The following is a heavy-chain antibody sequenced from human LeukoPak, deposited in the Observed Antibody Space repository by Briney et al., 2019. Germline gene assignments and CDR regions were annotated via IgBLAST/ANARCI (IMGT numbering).Heavy chain of an antibody. V-gene: IGHV4-59*01. J-gene: IGHJ4*02. CDR2: IDYSGRT. CDR1: GGSISSYY. Sequence: SSETLSLTCTVSGGSISSYYWSWIRQPPGRGLEWIAYIDYSGRTNYNPSLKSRVTISVDTSKNQFSLKVSSVTAADTAVYYCARDATTVVRRFDYWGQGTLVAVSS. D-gene: IGHD4-23*01. CDR3: ARDATTVVRRFDY.